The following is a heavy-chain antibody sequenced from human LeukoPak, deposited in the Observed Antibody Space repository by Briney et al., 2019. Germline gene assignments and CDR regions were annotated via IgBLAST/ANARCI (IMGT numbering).Heavy chain of an antibody. CDR1: VFTSGDYA. CDR3: ARDWASLQRGSASRGYHHLYYSYSMDA. Sequence: GGSLRLSCIGSVFTSGDYAMSWVRQAPGKGLEWVGCIRREADGGTTEYAASGKCRFIIARDESKSIAYLQRNSLKAEDTAVYYCARDWASLQRGSASRGYHHLYYSYSMDAWGTGNPVTASS. D-gene: IGHD3-22*01. J-gene: IGHJ6*03. V-gene: IGHV3-49*04. CDR2: IRREADGGTT.